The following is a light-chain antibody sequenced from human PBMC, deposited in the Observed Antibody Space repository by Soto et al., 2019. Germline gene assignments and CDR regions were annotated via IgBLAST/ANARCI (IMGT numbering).Light chain of an antibody. CDR2: AAS. CDR1: LGISNY. Sequence: DLQMTHSPSSLSASVGDRVTITCRASLGISNYLAWYQQKPGKAPKLLIFAASTLQSGVPSRFSGSGSGTHVTLTISSLPPEDVATYYCKKYNNAPPSTFGQGTKVEIK. V-gene: IGKV1-27*01. CDR3: KKYNNAPPST. J-gene: IGKJ1*01.